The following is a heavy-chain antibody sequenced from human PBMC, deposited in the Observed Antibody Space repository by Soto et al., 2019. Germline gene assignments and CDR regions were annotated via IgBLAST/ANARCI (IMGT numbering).Heavy chain of an antibody. Sequence: GASVKVSCKASGGTFSSYAISWVRQAPGQGLEWMGGIIPIFGTANYAQKFQGRVTITADESTSTAYMELSSLRSGDTAVYYCARPTGYSSSWYRWFDPWGQGTLVTVSS. V-gene: IGHV1-69*13. CDR2: IIPIFGTA. CDR1: GGTFSSYA. D-gene: IGHD6-13*01. J-gene: IGHJ5*02. CDR3: ARPTGYSSSWYRWFDP.